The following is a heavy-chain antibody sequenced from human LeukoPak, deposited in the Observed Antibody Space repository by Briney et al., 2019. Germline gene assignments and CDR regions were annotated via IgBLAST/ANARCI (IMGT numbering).Heavy chain of an antibody. D-gene: IGHD3-22*01. CDR2: IWYDASNK. J-gene: IGHJ5*02. CDR1: GISFRSYG. V-gene: IGHV3-30*02. Sequence: PGGSLRLSCAASGISFRSYGMHWVRQAPGKGLEWVTFIWYDASNKYYAESVKGRFTISRDNSKNTLYLQMNSLRAEDTAVYYCAKEVYYSQGSNWFDPWGQGTLVTVSS. CDR3: AKEVYYSQGSNWFDP.